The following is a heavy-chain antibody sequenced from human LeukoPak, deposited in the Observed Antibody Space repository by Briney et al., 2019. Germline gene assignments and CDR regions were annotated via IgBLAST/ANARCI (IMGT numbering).Heavy chain of an antibody. CDR1: GYTFTSYG. CDR3: ARDHTVRGVIIPPFDY. J-gene: IGHJ4*02. V-gene: IGHV1-18*01. CDR2: ISAYNGNT. D-gene: IGHD3-10*02. Sequence: GASVKVSCKASGYTFTSYGISWVRQAPGQGLEWMGWISAYNGNTNYAQKLQGRVTMTTDTSTSTAYMELRSLRSDDTAVYYCARDHTVRGVIIPPFDYWGQGTLVTVSS.